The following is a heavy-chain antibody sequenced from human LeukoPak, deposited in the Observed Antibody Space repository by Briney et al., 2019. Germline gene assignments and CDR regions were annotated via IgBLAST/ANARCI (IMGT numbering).Heavy chain of an antibody. V-gene: IGHV1-2*06. CDR1: GYTSTGYY. J-gene: IGHJ5*02. CDR3: ARGYWFDP. Sequence: ASKRVSCKASGYTSTGYYIHWVRQAAGQWLQWMGRINPNTGGTNYAQKFQGRVTMTRDTSISTAYMDLSRLRSDDTAVYYCARGYWFDPWGQGTLVTVSS. CDR2: INPNTGGT.